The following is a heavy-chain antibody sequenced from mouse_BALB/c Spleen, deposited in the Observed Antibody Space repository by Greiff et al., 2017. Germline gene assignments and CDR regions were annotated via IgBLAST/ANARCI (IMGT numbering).Heavy chain of an antibody. D-gene: IGHD1-2*01. CDR1: GFNIKDTY. CDR3: ASHYYGYVDFDY. CDR2: IDPANGNT. Sequence: EVKLQESGAELVKPGASVKLSCTASGFNIKDTYMHWVKQRPEQGLEWIGRIDPANGNTKYDPKFQGKATITADTSSNTAYLQLSSLTSEDTAVYYCASHYYGYVDFDYWGQGTTLTVSS. V-gene: IGHV14-3*02. J-gene: IGHJ2*01.